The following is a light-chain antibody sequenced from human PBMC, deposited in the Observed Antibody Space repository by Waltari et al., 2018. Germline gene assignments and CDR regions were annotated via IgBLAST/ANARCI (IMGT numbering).Light chain of an antibody. J-gene: IGLJ2*01. V-gene: IGLV1-47*02. CDR2: NDN. CDR3: SVYDSNLRDPL. Sequence: QSVLTQPPSASGAPGQSVTIPCSGSSSNVGTNYVSWYQQFSGGAPKLLIYNDNERPSGVPDRFSGSKSGTSASLAISGLQSKDEADYYCSVYDSNLRDPLFGGGTRLTVL. CDR1: SSNVGTNY.